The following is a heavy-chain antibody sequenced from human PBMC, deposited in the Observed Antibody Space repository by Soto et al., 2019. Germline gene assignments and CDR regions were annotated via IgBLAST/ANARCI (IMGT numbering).Heavy chain of an antibody. CDR2: IYYSGST. J-gene: IGHJ4*02. CDR3: ARMSGDIVVVVAATPYFDY. Sequence: QVQLQESGPGLVKPSQTLSLTCTVSGGSISSGGYYWSWIRQHPGKGLEWIGYIYYSGSTYYNPSLKSRVTISVDTSKNQFSLKLSSVTAADTAVYYCARMSGDIVVVVAATPYFDYWGQGTLVTVSS. D-gene: IGHD2-15*01. CDR1: GGSISSGGYY. V-gene: IGHV4-31*03.